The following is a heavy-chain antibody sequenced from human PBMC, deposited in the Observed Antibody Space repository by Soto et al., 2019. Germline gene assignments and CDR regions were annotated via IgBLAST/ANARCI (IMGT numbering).Heavy chain of an antibody. CDR2: IGTTGDT. Sequence: EVQLVESGGGLVQPGGSLRLSCTASGFTFSRFDMHWVRQATGKGLEWVSSIGTTGDTYYPGSVKGRFTISRENAKNSLFLQLNSLRDGDTAVYYCARGGDTSIYFMDVWGKGTTVTVSS. CDR1: GFTFSRFD. CDR3: ARGGDTSIYFMDV. V-gene: IGHV3-13*01. J-gene: IGHJ6*03. D-gene: IGHD5-18*01.